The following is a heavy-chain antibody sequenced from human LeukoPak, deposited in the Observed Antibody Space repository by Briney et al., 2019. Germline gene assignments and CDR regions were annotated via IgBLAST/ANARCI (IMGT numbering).Heavy chain of an antibody. CDR1: GFTFSSYG. J-gene: IGHJ4*02. D-gene: IGHD3-10*01. CDR2: IRYDGSNK. Sequence: PGGSLRLSCAASGFTFSSYGMHWVRQAPGKGLEWVAFIRYDGSNKYYADSAKGRFTISRDNSKNTLYLQMNSLRAEDTAVYYCAKDYYGSGSYYNGDTDYWGQGTLVTVSS. CDR3: AKDYYGSGSYYNGDTDY. V-gene: IGHV3-30*02.